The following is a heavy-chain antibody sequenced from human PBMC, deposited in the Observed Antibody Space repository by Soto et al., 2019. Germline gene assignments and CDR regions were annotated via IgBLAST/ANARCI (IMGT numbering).Heavy chain of an antibody. CDR1: GYTFTSYA. CDR2: INAGNGNT. Sequence: QVQLVQSGAEVKKPGASVKVSCKASGYTFTSYAMHWVRQAPGQRLEWMGWINAGNGNTKYSQKFQGRVTITRDTSASTAYMELSSLGSEDTALYYCARSIVVVTAADYWGQGTLVTVSS. D-gene: IGHD2-21*02. CDR3: ARSIVVVTAADY. J-gene: IGHJ4*02. V-gene: IGHV1-3*01.